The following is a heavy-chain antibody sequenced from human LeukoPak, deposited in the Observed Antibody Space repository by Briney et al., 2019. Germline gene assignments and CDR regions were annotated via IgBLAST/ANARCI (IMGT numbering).Heavy chain of an antibody. CDR1: GYTFTSHG. V-gene: IGHV1-18*01. CDR3: ARDEGYCSGGSCYHYYYYMDV. Sequence: ASVKVSCKASGYTFTSHGITWMRQAPGQGLEWMGWISSYNGNTNYAQNLQGRVTMTTDTSTSTAYMELRSLRSDDTAVYYCARDEGYCSGGSCYHYYYYMDVWGKGTTVTISS. CDR2: ISSYNGNT. J-gene: IGHJ6*03. D-gene: IGHD2-15*01.